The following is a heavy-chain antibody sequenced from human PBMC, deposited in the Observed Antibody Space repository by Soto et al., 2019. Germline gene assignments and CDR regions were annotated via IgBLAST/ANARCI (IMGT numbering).Heavy chain of an antibody. D-gene: IGHD2-2*01. CDR2: ISGSGGST. Sequence: EVQLLESGGGLVQPGGSLRLSCAASGITFTAYAMSWVRQAPGKGLEWVSSISGSGGSTYYADSVKGRLTISRGNSKNTLYLQMNSLRAEETAVYYCATIIIPAATNFYWGQGTLVTVSS. CDR3: ATIIIPAATNFY. CDR1: GITFTAYA. J-gene: IGHJ4*02. V-gene: IGHV3-23*01.